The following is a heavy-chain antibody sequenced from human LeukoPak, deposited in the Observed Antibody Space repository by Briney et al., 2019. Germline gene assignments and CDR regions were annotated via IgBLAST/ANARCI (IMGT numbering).Heavy chain of an antibody. CDR1: GYSISSGYY. CDR3: ASIPGQRIPYIPRTYGDYPFDY. V-gene: IGHV4-38-2*02. CDR2: IYHSGST. J-gene: IGHJ4*02. Sequence: PSETLSLTCTVSGYSISSGYYWGWIRQPPGKGLEWIGNIYHSGSTYYNPSLKSRVTISVDTSKNQFSLKLSSVTAADTAVYYCASIPGQRIPYIPRTYGDYPFDYWGQGTLVTVSS. D-gene: IGHD4-17*01.